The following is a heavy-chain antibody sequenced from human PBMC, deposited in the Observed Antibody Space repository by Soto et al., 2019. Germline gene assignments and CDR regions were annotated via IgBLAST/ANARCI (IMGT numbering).Heavy chain of an antibody. V-gene: IGHV3-64*01. CDR3: ARDLGPADI. CDR1: GFTFSSYA. CDR2: ISSNGGST. D-gene: IGHD1-26*01. J-gene: IGHJ3*02. Sequence: GESLKISCAASGFTFSSYAMHWVRQAPGKGLEYVSAISSNGGSTYYANSVKGRFTISKDNSKNTLYLQMGSLRAEDMAVYYCARDLGPADIWGQGTMVTVSS.